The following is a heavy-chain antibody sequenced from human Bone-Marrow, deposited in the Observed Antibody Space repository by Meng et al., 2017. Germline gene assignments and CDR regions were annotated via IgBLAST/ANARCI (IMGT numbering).Heavy chain of an antibody. Sequence: ASVKVSCKASGYTFTSYVINWVRQATGQGLEWMGWMNPNSGNTGYAQKFQDSVTMTRNTSISTAYMELSSLRSEDTAVYYGARGSSYLNYYDSSGYYYVWAYWGQGTLVTVSS. CDR3: ARGSSYLNYYDSSGYYYVWAY. D-gene: IGHD3-22*01. CDR1: GYTFTSYV. V-gene: IGHV1-8*01. J-gene: IGHJ4*02. CDR2: MNPNSGNT.